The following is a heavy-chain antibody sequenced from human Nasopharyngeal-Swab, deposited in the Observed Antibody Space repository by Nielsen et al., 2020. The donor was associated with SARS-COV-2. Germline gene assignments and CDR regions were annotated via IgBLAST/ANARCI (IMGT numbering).Heavy chain of an antibody. V-gene: IGHV3-7*05. CDR1: GFTFSSYW. D-gene: IGHD3-16*01. Sequence: GGSLRLSCAASGFTFSSYWMSWVRQAPGKGLEWVAYIKEDGSEKYFVDSVKGRFTISRDNAKHSLYLQMNSLRAEDTAVYYCARDYTRFDYWGQGTLVTVSS. CDR2: IKEDGSEK. J-gene: IGHJ4*02. CDR3: ARDYTRFDY.